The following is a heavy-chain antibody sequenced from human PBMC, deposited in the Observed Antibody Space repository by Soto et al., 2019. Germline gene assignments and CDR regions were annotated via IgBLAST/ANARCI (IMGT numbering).Heavy chain of an antibody. CDR2: IHYSGST. V-gene: IGHV4-59*12. CDR3: ARLDYYYYLDV. Sequence: QGQLQESGPGLVRPSEPLSLTCTVSGASITSYYWSWIRQSSWKGLEWIGYIHYSGSTNYNPSLESRVTMSIDTSESQFSLRLRSVTAADTAVYYCARLDYYYYLDVWGKGTAVTVSS. J-gene: IGHJ6*03. CDR1: GASITSYY.